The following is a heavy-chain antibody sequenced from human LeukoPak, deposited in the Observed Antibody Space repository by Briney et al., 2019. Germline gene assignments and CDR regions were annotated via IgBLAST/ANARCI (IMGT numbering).Heavy chain of an antibody. J-gene: IGHJ3*02. Sequence: ASVKVSCKASGGTFSSYGISWVRQAPGQGLEWMGGIIPIFDTANYAQKFQGRVTITADKSTFTASMELSSLGSEDTAVYYCARDGENWLQRTLDIWGQGTMVTVSS. CDR2: IIPIFDTA. CDR1: GGTFSSYG. D-gene: IGHD5-24*01. V-gene: IGHV1-69*06. CDR3: ARDGENWLQRTLDI.